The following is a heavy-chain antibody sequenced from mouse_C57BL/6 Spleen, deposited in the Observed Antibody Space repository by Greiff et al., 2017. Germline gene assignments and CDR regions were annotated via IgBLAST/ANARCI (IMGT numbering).Heavy chain of an antibody. CDR2: IYPGSGNT. Sequence: QVQLQQSGAELVRPGASVKLSCKASGYTFTDYYINWVKQRPGQGLEWIARIYPGSGNTYYNEKFKGKATLTAEKSSSTAYMQLSSLTSEDSAVYFCARHSNYESYYAMDYWGQGTSVTVSS. CDR3: ARHSNYESYYAMDY. V-gene: IGHV1-76*01. D-gene: IGHD2-5*01. J-gene: IGHJ4*01. CDR1: GYTFTDYY.